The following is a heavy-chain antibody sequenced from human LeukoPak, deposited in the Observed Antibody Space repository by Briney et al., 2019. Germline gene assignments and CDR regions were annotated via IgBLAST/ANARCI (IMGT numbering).Heavy chain of an antibody. J-gene: IGHJ4*02. CDR3: ASKYSSSWTDY. CDR2: ISAYNGNT. Sequence: ASVKVSCKASGYTFTSYGISWVRQAPGQGLEWMGWISAYNGNTNYAQKFQGRVTMTRDTSISTAYMELSRLRSDDTAVYYCASKYSSSWTDYWGQGTLVTVSS. V-gene: IGHV1-18*01. D-gene: IGHD6-13*01. CDR1: GYTFTSYG.